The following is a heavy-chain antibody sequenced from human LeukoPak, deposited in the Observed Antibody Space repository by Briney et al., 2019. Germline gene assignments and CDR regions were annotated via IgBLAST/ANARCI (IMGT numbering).Heavy chain of an antibody. D-gene: IGHD2/OR15-2a*01. CDR1: GFTFNNYA. V-gene: IGHV3-23*01. J-gene: IGHJ4*02. CDR3: AKGPLLWD. Sequence: PGGSLRLSCVSSGFTFNNYAMNWVRQAPGKGLEWVSSISGSGGSTYYADSVKGRFTISRDNSKNTLYLQMNSLRAEDTAVYYCAKGPLLWDWGQGTLVTVSS. CDR2: ISGSGGST.